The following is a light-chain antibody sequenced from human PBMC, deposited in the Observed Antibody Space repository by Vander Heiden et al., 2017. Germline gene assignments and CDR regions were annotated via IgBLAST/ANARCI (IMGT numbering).Light chain of an antibody. J-gene: IGLJ2*01. CDR1: SSDVGRSNR. Sequence: SALTQPPSVSGSPGQSGTISCTGTSSDVGRSNRVSWYQQPPGTAPKLMIYEVSNRSSGVPDRFSGSKSGTTASLTISVRQAEDDADYYCTSYTSSTTWVFGGGTKLTVL. V-gene: IGLV2-18*02. CDR2: EVS. CDR3: TSYTSSTTWV.